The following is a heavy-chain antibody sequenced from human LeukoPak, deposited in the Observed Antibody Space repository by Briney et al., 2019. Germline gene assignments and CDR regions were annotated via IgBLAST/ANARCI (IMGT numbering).Heavy chain of an antibody. Sequence: PGGSLRLSCIASGFTFNEFYMSWVRQAPGKGLEWLSYIGGSNGHTNYADSVKGRFTISRDNTKNSLYLQMNSLRPDDTAVYYCARGGQEQLLYWGQRTLVTVSS. CDR1: GFTFNEFY. V-gene: IGHV3-11*05. CDR2: IGGSNGHT. D-gene: IGHD1-26*01. CDR3: ARGGQEQLLY. J-gene: IGHJ4*02.